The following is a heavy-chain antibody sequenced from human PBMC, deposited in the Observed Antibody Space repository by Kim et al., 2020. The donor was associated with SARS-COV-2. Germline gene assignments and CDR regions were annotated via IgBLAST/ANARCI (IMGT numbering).Heavy chain of an antibody. CDR2: IYYSGST. CDR1: GGSISSSSYY. Sequence: SETLSLTCTVSGGSISSSSYYWGWIRQPPGKGLEWIGSIYYSGSTYYNPSLKSRVTISVDTSKNQFSLKLSSVTATDTAVYYCASRIGLRFESDSDYWGQGTLVTVSS. V-gene: IGHV4-39*01. D-gene: IGHD5-12*01. J-gene: IGHJ4*02. CDR3: ASRIGLRFESDSDY.